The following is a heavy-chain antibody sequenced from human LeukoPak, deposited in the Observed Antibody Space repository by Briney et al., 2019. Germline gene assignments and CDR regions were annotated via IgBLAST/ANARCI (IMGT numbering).Heavy chain of an antibody. CDR1: GFTFSSYG. J-gene: IGHJ4*02. Sequence: GGSLRLSCAASGFTFSSYGVHWVRQAPGKGLEWVAVIWYDGSNKYYADSVKGRFTISRDNSKNTLYLQMNSLRAEDTAVYYCAKERYYYDSSGSAYFDYWGQGTLVTVSS. V-gene: IGHV3-33*06. CDR2: IWYDGSNK. D-gene: IGHD3-22*01. CDR3: AKERYYYDSSGSAYFDY.